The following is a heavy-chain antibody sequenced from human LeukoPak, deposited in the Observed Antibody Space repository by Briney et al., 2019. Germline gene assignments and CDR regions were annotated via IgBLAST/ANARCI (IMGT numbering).Heavy chain of an antibody. V-gene: IGHV4-39*07. D-gene: IGHD6-6*01. CDR1: GGSISSSGYF. CDR2: IHYSGKT. J-gene: IGHJ4*02. CDR3: ARVSVPGYFDY. Sequence: SETLSLTCTVSGGSISSSGYFWGWIRQPPGKGLEWIGSIHYSGKTYYNPSLKSRVTISVDTSKNQFSLKVSSVTAADTAVYYCARVSVPGYFDYWGQGTLVTVSS.